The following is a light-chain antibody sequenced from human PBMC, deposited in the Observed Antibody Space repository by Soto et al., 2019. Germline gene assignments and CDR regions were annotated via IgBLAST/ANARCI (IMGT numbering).Light chain of an antibody. V-gene: IGLV2-14*03. Sequence: QSVLTQPRSVSGSPGQSVTISCTGSSSDIGAYNYVSWYQQHPGKAPKLMIYDVTKRPSGVSNRFSGSKSGNTASLTISGLQAEDEADYYCSSYTRSSTYVVFGGGTKLTVL. CDR3: SSYTRSSTYVV. CDR2: DVT. CDR1: SSDIGAYNY. J-gene: IGLJ2*01.